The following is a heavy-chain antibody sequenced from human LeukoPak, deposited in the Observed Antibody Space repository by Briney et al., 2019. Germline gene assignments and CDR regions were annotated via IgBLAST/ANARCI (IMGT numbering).Heavy chain of an antibody. CDR1: GFTFSSYG. CDR2: ISYDGSNK. D-gene: IGHD3-3*01. V-gene: IGHV3-30*18. CDR3: AKGKRFLEPGRYYYYYGMDV. J-gene: IGHJ6*02. Sequence: GGSLRLSCAASGFTFSSYGMHWVRQAPGKGLEWVAVISYDGSNKYYADSVKRRFTISRDNSKNTLYPQMNSLRAEDTAVYYCAKGKRFLEPGRYYYYYGMDVWGQGTPVTVSS.